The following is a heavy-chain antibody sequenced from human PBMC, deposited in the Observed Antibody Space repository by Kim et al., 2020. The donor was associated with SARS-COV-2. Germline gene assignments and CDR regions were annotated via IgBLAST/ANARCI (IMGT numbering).Heavy chain of an antibody. V-gene: IGHV6-1*01. J-gene: IGHJ3*02. CDR2: TYYRSKWYN. CDR3: ARDHQNYDILTGYYAFDI. Sequence: SQTLSLTCAISGDSVSSNSAAWNWIRQSPSRGLEWLGRTYYRSKWYNDYAVSVKSRITINPDTSKNQFSLQLNSVTPEDTAVYYCARDHQNYDILTGYYAFDIWGQGTMVTVSS. D-gene: IGHD3-9*01. CDR1: GDSVSSNSAA.